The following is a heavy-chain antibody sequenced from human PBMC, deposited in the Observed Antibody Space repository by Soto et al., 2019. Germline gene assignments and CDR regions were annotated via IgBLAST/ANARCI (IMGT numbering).Heavy chain of an antibody. CDR2: IYPGDSDT. J-gene: IGHJ4*02. CDR1: GYSFTSYW. Sequence: GESLKISCKTSGYSFTSYWIGWVRQLPGKGLEWMGMIYPGDSDTRYSPSFQGHVTISADKSISTAYLQWSSLKGADTAMYYCARRWFGSEMATMSLAYWGQGTPVTVSS. V-gene: IGHV5-51*01. D-gene: IGHD3-10*01. CDR3: ARRWFGSEMATMSLAY.